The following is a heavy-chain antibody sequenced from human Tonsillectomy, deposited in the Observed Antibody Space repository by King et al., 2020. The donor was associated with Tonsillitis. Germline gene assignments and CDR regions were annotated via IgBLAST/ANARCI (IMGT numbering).Heavy chain of an antibody. CDR3: AKDLAGQWLVDGMDV. Sequence: VQLLESGGGLVQPGGSLILSCAASGVTFISYGIGCVRQAPGKGLEWVGTSSGYCRSTYYAGSVKGRFTISRDNSTNTLYLQMNSLGAEETAVYYCAKDLAGQWLVDGMDVWGQGTTVTVSS. J-gene: IGHJ6*02. D-gene: IGHD6-19*01. V-gene: IGHV3-23*01. CDR2: SSGYCRST. CDR1: GVTFISYG.